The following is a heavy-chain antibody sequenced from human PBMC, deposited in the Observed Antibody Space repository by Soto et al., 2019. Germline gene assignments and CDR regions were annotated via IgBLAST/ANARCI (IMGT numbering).Heavy chain of an antibody. V-gene: IGHV1-18*01. J-gene: IGHJ4*02. CDR3: ARDGPYYYDSSGYYSQEKDY. D-gene: IGHD3-22*01. CDR2: INAYNGNT. Sequence: ASVKVSCNASGYTFISYGINWVRQAPGQGLEWMGWINAYNGNTNYAQKLQGRVTMTTDTSTSTAYMELRSLRSDDTAVYYCARDGPYYYDSSGYYSQEKDYWGQGTLVTVSS. CDR1: GYTFISYG.